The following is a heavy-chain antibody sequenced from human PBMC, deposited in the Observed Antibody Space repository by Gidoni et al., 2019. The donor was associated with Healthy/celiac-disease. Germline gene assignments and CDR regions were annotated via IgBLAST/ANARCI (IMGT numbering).Heavy chain of an antibody. D-gene: IGHD6-13*01. CDR3: ASGSSWYNWFDP. CDR1: GSTFTGYY. J-gene: IGHJ5*02. CDR2: INPNSGGT. Sequence: QVQLVQSGAAVKKPGASVQVSCKASGSTFTGYYMHWVQQAPGQGLDWVGWINPNSGGTNYAQKLQGRVTMTRDTSISTAYMELSRLRSDDTAVYYCASGSSWYNWFDPWGQGTLVTVSS. V-gene: IGHV1-2*02.